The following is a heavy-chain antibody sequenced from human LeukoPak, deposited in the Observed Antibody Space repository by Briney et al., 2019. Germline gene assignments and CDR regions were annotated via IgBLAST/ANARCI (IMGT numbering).Heavy chain of an antibody. CDR1: GGSINTGDYY. V-gene: IGHV4-31*03. J-gene: IGHJ4*02. CDR3: ARETFHCTTTICYPYYFDF. Sequence: SETLSLTCSVSGGSINTGDYYWSWIRQHPGKGLEWVGYIYHSGSTYYNPSLRSRLTISVDTSKNQFSLKLSSVTAADTAVYYCARETFHCTTTICYPYYFDFWGQGILVTVSS. D-gene: IGHD2-2*01. CDR2: IYHSGST.